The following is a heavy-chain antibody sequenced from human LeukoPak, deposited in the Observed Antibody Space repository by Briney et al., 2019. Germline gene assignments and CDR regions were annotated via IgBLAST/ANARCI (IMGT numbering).Heavy chain of an antibody. CDR1: GYTFTGFY. V-gene: IGHV1-2*02. CDR2: INPNSGVT. CDR3: ARTQTLDY. Sequence: GASAKVSCTASGYTFTGFYMHWVRQAPGQGLEWMGWINPNSGVTNYAQKFQGRVTMTTDTSISTAYMELSGLRSDDTAVYYCARTQTLDYWGQGTLVTVSS. J-gene: IGHJ4*02. D-gene: IGHD4-23*01.